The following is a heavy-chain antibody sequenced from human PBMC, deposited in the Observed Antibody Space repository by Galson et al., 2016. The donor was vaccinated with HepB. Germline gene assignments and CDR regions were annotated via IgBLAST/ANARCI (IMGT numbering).Heavy chain of an antibody. CDR2: ISNDGSNK. CDR1: GFTFSKYG. Sequence: SLRLSCAGSGFTFSKYGMHWVRQAPGKGLEWVAVISNDGSNKDYGDSVKGRFTVSRDNSKNTLYLQMNSLRAEDTAVYYCVKEPRGDYGTASYTGFLDSWGQGTLVTVSS. V-gene: IGHV3-30*18. CDR3: VKEPRGDYGTASYTGFLDS. D-gene: IGHD4-17*01. J-gene: IGHJ4*02.